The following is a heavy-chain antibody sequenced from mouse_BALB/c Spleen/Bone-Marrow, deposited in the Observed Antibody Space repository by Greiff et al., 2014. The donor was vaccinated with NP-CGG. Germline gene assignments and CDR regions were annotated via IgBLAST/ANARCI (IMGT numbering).Heavy chain of an antibody. CDR3: NARGDYDFDYLDY. D-gene: IGHD2-4*01. Sequence: EVQLQQSGAELVRSGASVKLSCTASGFNIKDYYMHWVKQRPEQGLEWIGWIDPENGDTEYAPKFQGKATMTADTSSNTAYLQLSSLTSEDTAGYYCNARGDYDFDYLDYGGQGTTLTVSS. CDR2: IDPENGDT. V-gene: IGHV14-4*02. J-gene: IGHJ2*01. CDR1: GFNIKDYY.